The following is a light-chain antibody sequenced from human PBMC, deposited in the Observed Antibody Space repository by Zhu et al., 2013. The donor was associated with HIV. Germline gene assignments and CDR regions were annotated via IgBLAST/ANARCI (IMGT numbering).Light chain of an antibody. CDR2: WAS. J-gene: IGKJ3*01. Sequence: DIVMTQSPEYLGVSLGERATINCKSSQSVLYSSHNKHYLSWYQQKAGQPPKLLIYWASTRESGVPDRFSGSGSGTDFTLTISSLQAEDVAVYYCQNVPVPSFTFGPGPEWISN. CDR3: QNVPVPSFT. V-gene: IGKV4-1*01. CDR1: QSVLYSSHNKHY.